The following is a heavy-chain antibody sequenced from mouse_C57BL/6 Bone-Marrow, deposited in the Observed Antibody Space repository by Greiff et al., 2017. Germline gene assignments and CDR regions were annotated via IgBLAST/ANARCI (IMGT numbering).Heavy chain of an antibody. V-gene: IGHV14-4*01. Sequence: DVKLVESGAELVRPGASVKLSCTASGFNIQDDYIHWVKQRPEQGLEWIGWIDPEIGDTEYASKFQGKATITSDTSSNTAYLQLSSLTSEDTAVYYCSSFDGNYFDFWGQGTPLTVAS. D-gene: IGHD2-3*01. CDR2: IDPEIGDT. CDR1: GFNIQDDY. CDR3: SSFDGNYFDF. J-gene: IGHJ2*01.